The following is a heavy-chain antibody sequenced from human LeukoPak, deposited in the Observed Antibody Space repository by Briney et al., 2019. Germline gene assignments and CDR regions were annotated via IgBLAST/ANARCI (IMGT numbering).Heavy chain of an antibody. CDR3: ARNGGNSDFNY. D-gene: IGHD4-23*01. Sequence: SETLSLTCAVSGGSISSSSSNCWTWVRQPPGKGLEWIGEIYHSGATNYNPSLKSRVTMLLDKSKNQFSLNLNSVTAADTAVYYCARNGGNSDFNYWGQGTLVTVSS. J-gene: IGHJ4*02. V-gene: IGHV4-4*02. CDR1: GGSISSSSSNC. CDR2: IYHSGAT.